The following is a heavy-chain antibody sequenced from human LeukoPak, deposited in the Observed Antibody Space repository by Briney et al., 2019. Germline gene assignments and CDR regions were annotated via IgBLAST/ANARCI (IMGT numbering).Heavy chain of an antibody. D-gene: IGHD3-22*01. CDR3: AKTYYYDSSGYYSRVGGDAFDI. Sequence: GGSLRLSCAASGFTFSSYAMSWVRKAPGKGLEWVSAISGGGGSTYYADSVKGRFTISRDNSKNTLYLQMNSLRAEDTAVYYCAKTYYYDSSGYYSRVGGDAFDIWGQGTMVTVSS. J-gene: IGHJ3*02. CDR1: GFTFSSYA. V-gene: IGHV3-23*01. CDR2: ISGGGGST.